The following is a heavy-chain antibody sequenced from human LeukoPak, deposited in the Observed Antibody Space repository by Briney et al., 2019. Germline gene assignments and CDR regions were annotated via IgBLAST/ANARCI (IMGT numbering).Heavy chain of an antibody. CDR2: VYASGST. J-gene: IGHJ4*02. CDR1: GTSVISHD. D-gene: IGHD1-26*01. CDR3: ARTSGSYFDY. V-gene: IGHV4-59*02. Sequence: SETLSLTCTVSGTSVISHDWSWIRQPPGKGLESIGYVYASGSTNYNPSLKSRVTMSVDTSKNQFSLKLSSVTAADTAVYYCARTSGSYFDYWGQGTLVTVSS.